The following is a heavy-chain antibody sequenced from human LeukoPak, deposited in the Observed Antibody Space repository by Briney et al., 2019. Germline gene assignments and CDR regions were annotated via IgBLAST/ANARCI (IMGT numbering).Heavy chain of an antibody. J-gene: IGHJ4*02. CDR3: ASPYYYDSSGSLYYFDY. V-gene: IGHV4-39*01. D-gene: IGHD3-22*01. CDR2: IYYSGST. CDR1: GGSISSSSYY. Sequence: PSETLSLTCTVSGGSISSSSYYWGWIRQPPGKGLEWIGSIYYSGSTYYNPSLKSRVTISVDTSKNQFSLKLSSVTAADTAVYYCASPYYYDSSGSLYYFDYWGRGTLVTVSS.